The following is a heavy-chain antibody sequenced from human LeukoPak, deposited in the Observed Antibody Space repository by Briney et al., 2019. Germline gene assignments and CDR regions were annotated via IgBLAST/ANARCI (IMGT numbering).Heavy chain of an antibody. CDR2: INPNSGGT. CDR1: GYTFTGYY. D-gene: IGHD5-24*01. J-gene: IGHJ6*03. V-gene: IGHV1-2*02. Sequence: ASVKVSCKASGYTFTGYYMHWVRQAPGQGLEWMGWINPNSGGTNYAQKFQGRVTMTRDTSISTAYMELSRLRSDDTAVYYCARVEVATTQGAGSYYMDVWGKGTTVTVSS. CDR3: ARVEVATTQGAGSYYMDV.